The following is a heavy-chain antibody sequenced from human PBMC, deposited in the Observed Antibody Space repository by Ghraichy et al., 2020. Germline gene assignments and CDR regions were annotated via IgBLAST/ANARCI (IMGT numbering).Heavy chain of an antibody. J-gene: IGHJ4*02. Sequence: LSCAASGFTFSSYAMSWVRQAPGKGLEWVSAISGSGGSTYYADSVKGRFTISRDNSKNTLYLQMNSLRAEDTAVYYCAKDGSRSSIAAKFDYWGQGTLVTVSS. CDR1: GFTFSSYA. CDR2: ISGSGGST. V-gene: IGHV3-23*01. D-gene: IGHD6-6*01. CDR3: AKDGSRSSIAAKFDY.